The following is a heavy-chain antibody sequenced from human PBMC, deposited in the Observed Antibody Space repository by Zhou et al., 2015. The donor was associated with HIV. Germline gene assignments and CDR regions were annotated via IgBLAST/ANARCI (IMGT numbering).Heavy chain of an antibody. CDR3: ATSKTPPYYYDSSGYYYFDY. V-gene: IGHV1-24*01. CDR2: FDPEDGET. CDR1: GYTLTELS. D-gene: IGHD3-22*01. Sequence: QVQLVQSGAEVKKPGASVKVSCKVSGYTLTELSMHWVRQAPGKGLEWMGGFDPEDGETIYAQKFQGRVTMTEDTSTDTAYMELSSLRSEDTAVYYCATSKTPPYYYDSSGYYYFDYWGRGNPWSPSPQ. J-gene: IGHJ4*02.